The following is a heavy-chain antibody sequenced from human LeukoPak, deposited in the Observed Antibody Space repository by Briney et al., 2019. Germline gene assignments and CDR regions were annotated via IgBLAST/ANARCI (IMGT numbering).Heavy chain of an antibody. D-gene: IGHD2-2*01. CDR2: INPNSGGT. J-gene: IGHJ4*02. CDR3: ARAPAAHYFDY. CDR1: GYTFTGYY. Sequence: ASVKVSCKASGYTFTGYYMPWVRQAPGHGLEWMGWINPNSGGTNYAQKFQGRVTMTRDTSISTAYMELSRLRSDDTAVYYCARAPAAHYFDYWGQGTLVTVSS. V-gene: IGHV1-2*02.